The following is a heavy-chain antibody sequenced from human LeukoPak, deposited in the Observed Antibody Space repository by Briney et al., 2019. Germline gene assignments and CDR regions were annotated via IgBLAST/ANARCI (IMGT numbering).Heavy chain of an antibody. Sequence: GGSLRLSCAASGFSFSLYWMSWVRQTPGKGLEWVSYISSGSSTIYYADSVKGRFTISRDNAKNSLYLQMNSLRAEDTAVYYCAKEVRIQYYFDYWGQGTLVTVSS. CDR1: GFSFSLYW. V-gene: IGHV3-48*01. D-gene: IGHD2/OR15-2a*01. CDR3: AKEVRIQYYFDY. J-gene: IGHJ4*02. CDR2: ISSGSSTI.